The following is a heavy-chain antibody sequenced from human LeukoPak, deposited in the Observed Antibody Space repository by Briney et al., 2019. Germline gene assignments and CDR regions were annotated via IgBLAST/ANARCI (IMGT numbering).Heavy chain of an antibody. D-gene: IGHD1-26*01. CDR2: IYHNGST. V-gene: IGHV4-30-2*01. CDR3: ARAAYSGSYHSDY. J-gene: IGHJ4*02. Sequence: SETLSLTCAVSGGSISSGGYSWSWIRQPPGKGLEWIGYIYHNGSTYYNPSLKSRVTISVDRSKNQFSLKLSSVTAADTAVYYCARAAYSGSYHSDYWGQGTLVTVSS. CDR1: GGSISSGGYS.